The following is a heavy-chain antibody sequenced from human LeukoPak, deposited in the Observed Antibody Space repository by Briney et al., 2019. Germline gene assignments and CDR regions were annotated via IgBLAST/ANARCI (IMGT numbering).Heavy chain of an antibody. CDR3: ARDLDYGDYYFDY. V-gene: IGHV3-7*01. CDR2: IKQDGSEK. J-gene: IGHJ4*02. Sequence: GGSLRLSCAASGFTFSRYGMSWVRQAPGEGLGWGANIKQDGSEKDFVDSMKGRFTISRYNAKNSLYLQMNSLRAEDTAVYYCARDLDYGDYYFDYWGQGTLVTVSS. CDR1: GFTFSRYG. D-gene: IGHD4-17*01.